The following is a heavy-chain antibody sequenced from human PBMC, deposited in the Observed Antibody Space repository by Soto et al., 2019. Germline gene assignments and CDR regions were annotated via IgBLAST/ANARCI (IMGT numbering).Heavy chain of an antibody. CDR3: VSQRTSVLTQAYFDY. CDR1: GGSASNSNYY. D-gene: IGHD2-8*01. Sequence: SETLSLTCTVSGGSASNSNYYWGWIRQSPGKGLEWIGSVYYKGRSYSKSSVKSRVTISVDTSKNQFSLNLNSVTASDTAVYFCVSQRTSVLTQAYFDYWGPGALVTVSS. J-gene: IGHJ4*02. CDR2: VYYKGRS. V-gene: IGHV4-39*01.